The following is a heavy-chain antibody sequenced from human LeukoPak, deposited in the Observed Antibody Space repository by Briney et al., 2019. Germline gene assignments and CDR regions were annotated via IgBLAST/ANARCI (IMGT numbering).Heavy chain of an antibody. D-gene: IGHD6-13*01. Sequence: SETLSLTCTVSGGSISSGGYFWSWIRQPPGKGLEWIGEINHSGSNNYNPSLKSRVTISVDTSKNQFSLKLSSVTAADTAVYYCAASSWYVYFDYWGQGTLVTVSS. CDR3: AASSWYVYFDY. CDR2: INHSGSN. CDR1: GGSISSGGYF. V-gene: IGHV4-39*07. J-gene: IGHJ4*02.